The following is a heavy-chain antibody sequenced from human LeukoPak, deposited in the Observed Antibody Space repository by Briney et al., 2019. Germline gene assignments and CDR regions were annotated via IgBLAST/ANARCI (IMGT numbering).Heavy chain of an antibody. J-gene: IGHJ3*02. CDR1: GFTFSSYG. D-gene: IGHD2-21*01. CDR3: VRDHLWSFDI. V-gene: IGHV3-33*01. Sequence: GGSLRLSCAASGFTFSSYGMHWVRQAPGKGLEWVAVILSDGSKEFYTDSVKGRFTISRDNSKNTLYLQMNSLRAEDTAVYYCVRDHLWSFDIWGQGTVVTVSS. CDR2: ILSDGSKE.